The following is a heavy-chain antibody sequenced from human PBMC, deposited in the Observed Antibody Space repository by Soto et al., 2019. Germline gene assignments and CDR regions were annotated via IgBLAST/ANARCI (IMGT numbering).Heavy chain of an antibody. Sequence: QVQLEQSGAEVKKPGSSVKVSCKASGGTFSTSAISWVRQAPGQGLEWMGGIMPIFRTPDYAQKFQGRVTITADEATSTAYMELSGLRSDDTAVYYCARDKDRKQLGGNYYSMLDVWGQGTTVTVSS. CDR2: IMPIFRTP. CDR3: ARDKDRKQLGGNYYSMLDV. J-gene: IGHJ6*02. CDR1: GGTFSTSA. D-gene: IGHD1-26*01. V-gene: IGHV1-69*13.